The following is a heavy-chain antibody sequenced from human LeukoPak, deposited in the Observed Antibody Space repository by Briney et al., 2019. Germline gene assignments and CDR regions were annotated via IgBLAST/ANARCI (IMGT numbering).Heavy chain of an antibody. CDR3: VRGDYYGSGNAFDI. D-gene: IGHD3-10*01. V-gene: IGHV5-51*01. J-gene: IGHJ3*02. Sequence: GESLKISCKGSGYNFTSHWIGWVRQMPGKGLEWMGIIYPGDSDSRQSPSLRGQVTISADKSISTAYLQWSSLKASDTAMYYCVRGDYYGSGNAFDIWGQGTMVTVSS. CDR2: IYPGDSDS. CDR1: GYNFTSHW.